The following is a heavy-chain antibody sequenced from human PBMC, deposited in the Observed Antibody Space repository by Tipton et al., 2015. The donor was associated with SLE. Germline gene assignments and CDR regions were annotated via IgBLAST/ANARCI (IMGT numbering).Heavy chain of an antibody. Sequence: TLSLTCALYGGSFRANYWTWIRQPPGKGLEWIGEIYYTGNTNYNPSFNSRVTISVDTSKSQFSLNLRSVTAADTAVYYCASARYDNWGQGTLVTVSS. CDR2: IYYTGNT. V-gene: IGHV4-34*01. CDR1: GGSFRANY. CDR3: ASARYDN. J-gene: IGHJ4*02.